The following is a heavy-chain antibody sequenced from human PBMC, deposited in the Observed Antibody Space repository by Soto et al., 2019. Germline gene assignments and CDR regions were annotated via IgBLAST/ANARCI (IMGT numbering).Heavy chain of an antibody. V-gene: IGHV4-4*02. CDR3: ARTYYYGSGSYSYNWFDP. D-gene: IGHD3-10*01. Sequence: SETLSLTCAVSSGSISSSNWWRWVRQPPGKGLEWIGEIYHSGSTNYNPSLKSRVTISVDKSENQFSLKLSSVTAADTAVYYCARTYYYGSGSYSYNWFDPWGQGTLVTVSS. CDR1: SGSISSSNW. CDR2: IYHSGST. J-gene: IGHJ5*02.